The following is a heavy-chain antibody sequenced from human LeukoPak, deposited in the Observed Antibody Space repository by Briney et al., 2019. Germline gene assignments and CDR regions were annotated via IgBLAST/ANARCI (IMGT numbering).Heavy chain of an antibody. CDR1: GGSVSGDSYF. J-gene: IGHJ4*02. CDR2: ISYSGTT. CDR3: ARTRATYLPLDY. D-gene: IGHD1-26*01. Sequence: SETLSLTCTVSGGSVSGDSYFWGWIRQSPGKGLEWIGIISYSGTTYSNPSLKSRVTISLDTSKTQFSLELTSVTAADTAMYYCARTRATYLPLDYWGQGSLVTVSS. V-gene: IGHV4-39*07.